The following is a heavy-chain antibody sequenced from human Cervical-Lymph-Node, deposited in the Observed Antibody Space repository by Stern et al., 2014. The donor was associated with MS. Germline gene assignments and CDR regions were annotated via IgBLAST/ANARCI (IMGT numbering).Heavy chain of an antibody. CDR1: GFTFSSYG. V-gene: IGHV3-33*01. CDR2: IWYDGSNK. CDR3: ARGLGTYDSSGYWVCDY. Sequence: VQLVQSGGGVVQPGRSLRLSCAASGFTFSSYGMHWVRQAPGKGLEWVAVIWYDGSNKYYADSVKGRFTISRDNSKNTLYLQMNSLRAEDTAVYYCARGLGTYDSSGYWVCDYWGQGTLVTVSS. J-gene: IGHJ4*02. D-gene: IGHD3-22*01.